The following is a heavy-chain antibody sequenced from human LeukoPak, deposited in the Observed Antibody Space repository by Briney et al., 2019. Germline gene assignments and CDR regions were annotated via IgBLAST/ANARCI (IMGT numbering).Heavy chain of an antibody. CDR3: ARAYNWNDFGY. J-gene: IGHJ4*02. D-gene: IGHD1-1*01. CDR2: MNPNSDNT. V-gene: IGHV1-8*01. CDR1: GYTFTSYD. Sequence: ASVKVSCKASGYTFTSYDINWVRQASGQGLEWMGWMNPNSDNTGYAQKFQGRVTMTRNTSISTAYMELSSLRSEDTAVYYCARAYNWNDFGYWGQGTLVTVSS.